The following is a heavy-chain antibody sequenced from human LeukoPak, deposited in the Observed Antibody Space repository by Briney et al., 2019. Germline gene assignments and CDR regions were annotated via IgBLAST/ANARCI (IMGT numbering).Heavy chain of an antibody. Sequence: GGSLRLSCAASGFSFSRYGMKWVRQAPGKGLEWLSNINSSGSTTYYADSVKGRFTISRDNAKNSLYLQMNSLRAEDTAVYYCAKRADSSAHSFDYWGQGTLIIVSS. J-gene: IGHJ4*02. CDR1: GFSFSRYG. CDR2: INSSGSTT. CDR3: AKRADSSAHSFDY. D-gene: IGHD3-22*01. V-gene: IGHV3-48*04.